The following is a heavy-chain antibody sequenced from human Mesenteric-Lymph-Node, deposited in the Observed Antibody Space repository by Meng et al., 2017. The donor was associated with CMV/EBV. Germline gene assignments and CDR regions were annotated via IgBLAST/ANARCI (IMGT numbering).Heavy chain of an antibody. Sequence: SETLSLTCSVSGGSISSSYWSWIRQPPGKGLEWFGYIYHSGSTNFNPSLKSRVTISQDTSKNQFSLKLTSVTAADTAEYYCATFRGTGVFDNWGQGMLVTVSS. CDR2: IYHSGST. J-gene: IGHJ4*02. V-gene: IGHV4-59*01. D-gene: IGHD3-16*01. CDR1: GGSISSSY. CDR3: ATFRGTGVFDN.